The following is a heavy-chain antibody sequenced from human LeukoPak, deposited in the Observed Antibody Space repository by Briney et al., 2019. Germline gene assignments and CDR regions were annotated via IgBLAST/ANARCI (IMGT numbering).Heavy chain of an antibody. CDR3: ARAGSSSWYVD. CDR2: IYSGGST. V-gene: IGHV3-53*04. CDR1: GFTVRSNY. J-gene: IGHJ4*02. Sequence: GGSLRLSCAASGFTVRSNYMSWVRQAPGKGLEWVSVIYSGGSTYYADSVKGRFTISRHNSKNTLYLQMNSLRAEDTAVYYCARAGSSSWYVDWGQGTLVTVSS. D-gene: IGHD6-13*01.